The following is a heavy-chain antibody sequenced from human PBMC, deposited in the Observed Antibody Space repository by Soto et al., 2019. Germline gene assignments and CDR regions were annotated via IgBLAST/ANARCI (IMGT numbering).Heavy chain of an antibody. CDR3: VGAHFDY. CDR1: GFTFSSYW. J-gene: IGHJ4*02. D-gene: IGHD1-26*01. Sequence: EVLMVESGGALVQPGGSLRLSCSGSGFTFSSYWMNWVRQTPGKGLEWVANINEDGSDTYYMDSVKGRFTISRDNAKNSLYLKMNSLRSEDTAVYFCVGAHFDYWGQGTLVIVSS. V-gene: IGHV3-7*01. CDR2: INEDGSDT.